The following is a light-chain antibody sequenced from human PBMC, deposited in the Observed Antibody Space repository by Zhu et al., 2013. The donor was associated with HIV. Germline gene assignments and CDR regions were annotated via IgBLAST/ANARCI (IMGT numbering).Light chain of an antibody. CDR3: QQYGISPYT. Sequence: EVVLTQSPATLSLSPGERATLSCRASQGVSGHNLAWYQQIPGQAPRLLIYAASSRATGIPDRFSGSGSGTDFTLTISRLEPGDFAMYYCQQYGISPYTFGQGTNLEIK. CDR1: QGVSGHN. J-gene: IGKJ2*01. CDR2: AAS. V-gene: IGKV3-20*01.